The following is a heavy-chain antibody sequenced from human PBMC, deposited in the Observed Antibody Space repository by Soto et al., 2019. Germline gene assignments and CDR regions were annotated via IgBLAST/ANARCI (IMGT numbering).Heavy chain of an antibody. CDR1: GYTFTRYG. J-gene: IGHJ6*04. V-gene: IGHV1-18*01. D-gene: IGHD2-21*02. CDR3: AREGDVPNYYYVMDV. CDR2: ISGYDGRT. Sequence: QVHLVQSGAEVKKPGASVKVSCKTSGYTFTRYGISWVRQAPGQGLEWMGWISGYDGRTNFAQKVQDRVSLTTDTSPRTVDVGGWSVGCAETAGYFCAREGDVPNYYYVMDVWGKGTTVTVSS.